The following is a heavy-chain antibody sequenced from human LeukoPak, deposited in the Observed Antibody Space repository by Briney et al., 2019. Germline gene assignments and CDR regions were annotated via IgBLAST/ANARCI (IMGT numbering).Heavy chain of an antibody. D-gene: IGHD2-15*01. Sequence: ASVKVSCKVSGYTLTELSMHWVRQAPGKGLEWMGGFDPEDGETIYAQKFQGRVTMTEDTSTDTAYMELSSLRSEDTAVYYCARSPNYCSGGSCYSYYYYYYMDVWGKGTTVTVSS. V-gene: IGHV1-24*01. CDR1: GYTLTELS. CDR2: FDPEDGET. CDR3: ARSPNYCSGGSCYSYYYYYYMDV. J-gene: IGHJ6*03.